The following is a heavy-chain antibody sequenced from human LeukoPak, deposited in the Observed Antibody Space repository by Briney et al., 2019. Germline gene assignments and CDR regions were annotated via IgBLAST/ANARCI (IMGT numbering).Heavy chain of an antibody. J-gene: IGHJ4*02. CDR3: ARESSSSRAFDY. V-gene: IGHV3-21*01. Sequence: GGSLRLSCAASGFTFSSYSMNWVRQAPGKGLEWVSSISNSSSYIYYADSVKGRFTISIDNAKNSLYLQMNSLRAEDTAVYYCARESSSSRAFDYWGQGTLVTVSS. CDR2: ISNSSSYI. D-gene: IGHD6-13*01. CDR1: GFTFSSYS.